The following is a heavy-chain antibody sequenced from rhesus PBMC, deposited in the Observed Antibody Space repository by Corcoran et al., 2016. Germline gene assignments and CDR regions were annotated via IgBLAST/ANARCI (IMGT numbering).Heavy chain of an antibody. Sequence: QVQLQESGPGLVKPSETLSLTCTVSGGSLSGSDYWRWSRQPPGKGLEWIGGIYGNSTSTSYNPSLKSRVTISKDTSKNQFSLKLSSVTAADTAVYYCAATTVAANQWGQGVLVTVSS. CDR1: GGSLSGSDY. J-gene: IGHJ4*01. CDR2: IYGNSTST. V-gene: IGHV4-143*01. D-gene: IGHD4-29*01. CDR3: AATTVAANQ.